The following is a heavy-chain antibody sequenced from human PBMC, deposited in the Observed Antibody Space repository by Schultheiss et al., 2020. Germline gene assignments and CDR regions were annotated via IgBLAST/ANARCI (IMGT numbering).Heavy chain of an antibody. Sequence: GGSLRLSCAASGFTFSSYAMSWVRQAPGKGLEWVSTLSGGGGAAFYADSVKGRFTISRDNANNSLYLQMNSLRAEDTAVYHCARDRPLRYWGQGTLVTVSS. J-gene: IGHJ4*02. CDR3: ARDRPLRY. CDR1: GFTFSSYA. CDR2: LSGGGGAA. V-gene: IGHV3-23*01.